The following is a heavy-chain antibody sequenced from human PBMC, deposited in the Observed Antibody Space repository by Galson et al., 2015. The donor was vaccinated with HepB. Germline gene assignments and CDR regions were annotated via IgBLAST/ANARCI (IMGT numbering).Heavy chain of an antibody. CDR2: ISSSTYT. J-gene: IGHJ4*02. Sequence: SLRLSCAAPGFTFSDYYMSWIRQAPGKGLEWVSYISSSTYTNYADSVKGRFTISRDNAKNSLYLQLNSLRAEDTAVYYCARVADADYGDHSHFDYWGQGTLVTVSS. CDR1: GFTFSDYY. CDR3: ARVADADYGDHSHFDY. V-gene: IGHV3-11*06. D-gene: IGHD4-17*01.